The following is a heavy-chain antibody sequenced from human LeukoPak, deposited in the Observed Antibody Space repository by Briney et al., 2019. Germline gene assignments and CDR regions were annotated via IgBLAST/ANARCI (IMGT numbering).Heavy chain of an antibody. D-gene: IGHD1-26*01. Sequence: SETLSLTCTVSGGSISSSRYYWGCFRQPPGKGLEWIGSLHYSGNTYYNPSLKSRVTISGDTSKNQVSLKLSSVTAADTAVYYCAPGSTGGSRGSWFDPWGQGTLVTVSS. J-gene: IGHJ5*02. CDR2: LHYSGNT. CDR1: GGSISSSRYY. V-gene: IGHV4-39*01. CDR3: APGSTGGSRGSWFDP.